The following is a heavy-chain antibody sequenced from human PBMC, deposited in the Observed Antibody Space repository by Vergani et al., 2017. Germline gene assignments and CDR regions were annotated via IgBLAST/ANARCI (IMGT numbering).Heavy chain of an antibody. D-gene: IGHD5-12*01. CDR2: IYYSGKT. Sequence: QLQLQESGPGLVKPSETLSLTCTVSGGSISSSSYYWGWIRQSPGKGLAWIGRIYYSGKTYYSPSLKSRVTISVDTLENQFSLKVSSVTAADTAVYYCATGDSGLESWGQGTLVTVSS. CDR1: GGSISSSSYY. V-gene: IGHV4-39*01. J-gene: IGHJ5*02. CDR3: ATGDSGLES.